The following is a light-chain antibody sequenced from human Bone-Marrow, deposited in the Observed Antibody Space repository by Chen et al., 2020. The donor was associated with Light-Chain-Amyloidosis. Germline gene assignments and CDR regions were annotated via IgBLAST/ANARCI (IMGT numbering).Light chain of an antibody. CDR3: CSYAGSSTWG. CDR2: EGS. V-gene: IGLV2-23*01. CDR1: SSAVGSYNL. J-gene: IGLJ3*02. Sequence: QSALTQPASVSGSPGPSITLSCTGTSSAVGSYNLVSWYQQHPGKAPTRMIYEGSKRPSGVSNRFAGSKSGNTASLTISGLQAEDEADYYCCSYAGSSTWGFGGGTKLTVL.